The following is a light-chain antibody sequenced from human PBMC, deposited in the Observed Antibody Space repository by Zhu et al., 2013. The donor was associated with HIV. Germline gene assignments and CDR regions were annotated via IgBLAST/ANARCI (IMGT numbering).Light chain of an antibody. CDR1: SSDVGSYNL. Sequence: QSALTQPASVSGSPGQSITISCTGTSSDVGSYNLVSWYQQYPGKVPKLIIYEVTKRPSGISNRFSGSKSGNTASLTISGLQAEDEADYYCCSYAGSYTYVFGTGTKVTVL. V-gene: IGLV2-23*02. CDR2: EVT. J-gene: IGLJ1*01. CDR3: CSYAGSYTYV.